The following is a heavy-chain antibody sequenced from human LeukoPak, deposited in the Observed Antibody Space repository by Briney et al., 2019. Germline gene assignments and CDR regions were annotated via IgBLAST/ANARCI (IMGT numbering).Heavy chain of an antibody. D-gene: IGHD2-2*01. CDR3: ARSCSSTSCLGY. Sequence: GGSLRLSCAASGFTFSSYSMNWVRQAPGKGLEWVSSISSSSSYIYYADSVKGRFTISRDNAKNSLYLQINSLRAEDTAVYYCARSCSSTSCLGYWGQGTLVTVSS. CDR1: GFTFSSYS. J-gene: IGHJ4*02. V-gene: IGHV3-21*01. CDR2: ISSSSSYI.